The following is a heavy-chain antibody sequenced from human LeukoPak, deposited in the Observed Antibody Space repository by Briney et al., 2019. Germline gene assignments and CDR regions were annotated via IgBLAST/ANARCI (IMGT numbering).Heavy chain of an antibody. J-gene: IGHJ6*03. V-gene: IGHV4-39*01. CDR1: GGSIRSTSYY. D-gene: IGHD3-3*01. CDR2: IYYSGST. CDR3: GRLFYDFWSGHYYYYMDV. Sequence: SETLSLTCTVSGGSIRSTSYYWGWIRQPPGKGLEWIGSIYYSGSTYYNPALKSRVTISVDTSKNQFSLKLSSVTAADTAVYYCGRLFYDFWSGHYYYYMDVWGKGTTVTVSS.